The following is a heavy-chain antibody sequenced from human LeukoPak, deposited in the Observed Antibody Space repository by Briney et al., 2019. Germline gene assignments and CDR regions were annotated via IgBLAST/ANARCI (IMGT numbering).Heavy chain of an antibody. CDR2: ISSSGDT. D-gene: IGHD1-26*01. Sequence: GGSLRLSCAATGFTFSSYAMSWVRQAPGKGLEWVSAISSSGDTYYAGSVKGRFTISRDNSKNTLYLQMNSLRAEDTAVYYCAKDAVGATAYYFDSWGQGTLVTVSS. CDR3: AKDAVGATAYYFDS. CDR1: GFTFSSYA. J-gene: IGHJ4*02. V-gene: IGHV3-23*01.